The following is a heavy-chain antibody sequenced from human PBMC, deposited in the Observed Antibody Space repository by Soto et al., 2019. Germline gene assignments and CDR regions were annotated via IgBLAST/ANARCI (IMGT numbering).Heavy chain of an antibody. CDR2: MNPNTGNS. D-gene: IGHD1-1*01. V-gene: IGHV1-8*01. J-gene: IGHJ4*02. CDR3: AGRAETNGWNGFGADKYYFDF. CDR1: GYTFTSYD. Sequence: QVQLVQSGAEVRKPGASVKVSCEASGYTFTSYDIYWVRQASGQGLEWMGWMNPNTGNSGYAQKFQGRVTMTSDTSISTAHMELSSLISEDTAVYYCAGRAETNGWNGFGADKYYFDFWGQGTLVTVSS.